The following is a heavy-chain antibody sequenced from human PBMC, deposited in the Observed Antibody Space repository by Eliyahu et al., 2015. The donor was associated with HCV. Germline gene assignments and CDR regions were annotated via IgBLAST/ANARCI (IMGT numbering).Heavy chain of an antibody. D-gene: IGHD2-15*01. CDR3: AKHLLGSRDDVFDI. CDR1: GGSIRTSSYY. Sequence: QLQLQESGPGLVKPSETLSLPCTVSGGSIRTSSYYWGWIRQPPGKGLEWIGSIYYSGSTYYNPSLKSRVTISVDTSKNQFSLRLSSVTAADTAVYYCAKHLLGSRDDVFDIWGQGTMVTVSS. J-gene: IGHJ3*02. V-gene: IGHV4-39*01. CDR2: IYYSGST.